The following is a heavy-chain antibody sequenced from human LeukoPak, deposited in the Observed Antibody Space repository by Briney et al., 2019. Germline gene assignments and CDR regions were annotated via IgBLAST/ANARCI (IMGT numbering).Heavy chain of an antibody. CDR1: GGSISSYY. J-gene: IGHJ4*02. D-gene: IGHD4-23*01. CDR3: ARSFYGGNSDY. V-gene: IGHV4-59*01. Sequence: SETLSLTCTVSGGSISSYYWSWIRQPPGKGLEWIAYIYYSGSTNYNPSLKSRVTISVDTSKNHFSLKLSSVTAADTAIYYCARSFYGGNSDYWGQGTLLTVSS. CDR2: IYYSGST.